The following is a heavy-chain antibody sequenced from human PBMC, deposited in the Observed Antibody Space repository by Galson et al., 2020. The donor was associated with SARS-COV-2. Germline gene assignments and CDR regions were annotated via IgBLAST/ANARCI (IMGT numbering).Heavy chain of an antibody. CDR3: ARERGYYYGSGSYFRPFDYGMDV. J-gene: IGHJ6*02. Sequence: SLKISCAASGFTFSSYGMHWVRQAPGKGLEWVAVIWYDGSNKYYADSVKGRFTISRDNSKNTLYLQMNSLRAEDTAVYYCARERGYYYGSGSYFRPFDYGMDVWGQGTTVTVSS. D-gene: IGHD3-10*01. V-gene: IGHV3-33*01. CDR2: IWYDGSNK. CDR1: GFTFSSYG.